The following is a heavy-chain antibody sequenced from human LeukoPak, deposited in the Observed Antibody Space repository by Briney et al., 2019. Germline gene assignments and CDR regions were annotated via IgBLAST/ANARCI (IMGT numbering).Heavy chain of an antibody. CDR1: GGTFSSYA. CDR2: IIPIFGTA. Sequence: ASVKVSCKASGGTFSSYAISWVRQAPGQGLEWMGGIIPIFGTANYAQKFQGRVTITTDESTSTAYMELSSLRSEDTAVYYCASGYSDYYYYYMDVWGKGTTVTVSS. J-gene: IGHJ6*03. CDR3: ASGYSDYYYYYMDV. D-gene: IGHD5-24*01. V-gene: IGHV1-69*05.